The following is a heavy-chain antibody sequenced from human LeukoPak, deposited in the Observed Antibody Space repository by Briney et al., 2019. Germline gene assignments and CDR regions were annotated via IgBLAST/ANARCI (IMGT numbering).Heavy chain of an antibody. CDR2: INPNSGDT. V-gene: IGHV1-2*02. D-gene: IGHD1-26*01. CDR3: ARGLGWDSGTYLGA. Sequence: ASVKVSCKASGYTFTGYYMHWVRQAPRQGLKWRGWINPNSGDTNYAQKFQGRVSMTRDTSISTAYMDLSGLRSDDTALYYCARGLGWDSGTYLGAWGQGTLVTVSS. CDR1: GYTFTGYY. J-gene: IGHJ5*02.